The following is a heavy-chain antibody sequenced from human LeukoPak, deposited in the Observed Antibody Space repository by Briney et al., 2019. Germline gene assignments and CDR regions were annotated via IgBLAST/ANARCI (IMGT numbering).Heavy chain of an antibody. CDR3: AKNPYDILTGGPKYYFDY. CDR2: ISGGGDTT. CDR1: GFSFSSYT. D-gene: IGHD3-9*01. Sequence: GGSLRLSCSASGFSFSSYTMTWVRQAPGKGPEWVSIISGGGDTTFYTDSVKGRFTISRDNSKNTLYLQMNSLRAEDTAVYYCAKNPYDILTGGPKYYFDYWGQGTLVTVSS. J-gene: IGHJ4*02. V-gene: IGHV3-23*01.